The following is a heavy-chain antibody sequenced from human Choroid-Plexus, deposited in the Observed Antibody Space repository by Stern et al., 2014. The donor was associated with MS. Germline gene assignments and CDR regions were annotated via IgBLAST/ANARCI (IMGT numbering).Heavy chain of an antibody. J-gene: IGHJ4*02. CDR2: ISYDGSK. D-gene: IGHD2/OR15-2a*01. V-gene: IGHV3-30*18. CDR1: VG. CDR3: AKDRQYLTFFFDF. Sequence: VQLVESGGGVVQPGRPLRLSCAASVGMHWVRQAPGKGLEWVALISYDGSKDYADSVKGRFAISRDNSKNTLYLQMNSRRAEDTAVYYCAKDRQYLTFFFDFWGQGSLVTVSS.